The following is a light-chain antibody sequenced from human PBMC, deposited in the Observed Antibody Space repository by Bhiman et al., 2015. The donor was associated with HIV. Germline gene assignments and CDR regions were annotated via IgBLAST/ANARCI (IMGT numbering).Light chain of an antibody. J-gene: IGLJ1*01. Sequence: QSTLTQPASVSGSPGQSITISCTGTSSDVGDYSYVSWYQQHPGKAPKLIIYDVTERPSGVSTRFSGSKSGNTASLTISGLQPEDEADYYCSSYAGSRNYVFGSGTKVTVL. CDR3: SSYAGSRNYV. V-gene: IGLV2-14*03. CDR2: DVT. CDR1: SSDVGDYSY.